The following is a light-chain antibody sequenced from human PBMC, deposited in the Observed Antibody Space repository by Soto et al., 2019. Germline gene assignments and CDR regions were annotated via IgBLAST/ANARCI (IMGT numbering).Light chain of an antibody. Sequence: EIVLTQSPATLSLSPGERATLSCRASQSVSSCLAWYQQKPGQAPRLLIYDASNRATGIPARFSGSGSGTDFTLTISSLEPEDFAVYYCQQRSNWPRLTFGGGTKVEIK. CDR2: DAS. CDR1: QSVSSC. J-gene: IGKJ4*01. V-gene: IGKV3-11*01. CDR3: QQRSNWPRLT.